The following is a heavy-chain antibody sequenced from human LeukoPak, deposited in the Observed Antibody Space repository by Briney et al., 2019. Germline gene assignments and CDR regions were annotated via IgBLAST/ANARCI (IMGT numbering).Heavy chain of an antibody. CDR2: IYYSGST. CDR1: GGSISSYY. J-gene: IGHJ6*02. D-gene: IGHD3-3*01. V-gene: IGHV4-59*01. Sequence: SETLSLTCTVSGGSISSYYWSWIRQPPGKGLEWIGYIYYSGSTNYNPSLKGRVTISVDTSKNQFSLKLSSVTAADTAVYYCARARFYYYGMDVWGQGTTVTVSS. CDR3: ARARFYYYGMDV.